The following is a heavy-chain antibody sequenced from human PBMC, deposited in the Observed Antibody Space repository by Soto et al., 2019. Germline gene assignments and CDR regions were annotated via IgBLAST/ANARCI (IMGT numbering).Heavy chain of an antibody. CDR3: ARESEDLTSNFDY. V-gene: IGHV3-21*06. Sequence: EVQLVESGGGLVKPAGSLRLSCAASGFTFTRYSMNWDRQAPGKGLEWVSSISSTTNYIYYGDSMKGRFTISRDNAKNSLYLEMNSLTAEDTAVYYCARESEDLTSNFDYWGQGTLVTVSS. CDR1: GFTFTRYS. CDR2: ISSTTNYI. J-gene: IGHJ4*02.